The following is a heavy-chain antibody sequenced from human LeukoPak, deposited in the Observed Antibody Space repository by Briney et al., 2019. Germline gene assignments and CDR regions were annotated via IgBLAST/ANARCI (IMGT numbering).Heavy chain of an antibody. D-gene: IGHD6-19*01. CDR3: AREYGSGWYDY. V-gene: IGHV3-21*01. Sequence: GGSLRLSCAASGFTFSSYIMNWVRQAPGKGLEWVSSISSSSSYIYYADSVKGRFTISGDNAKNSLYLQMNSLTVEDTAVYYCAREYGSGWYDYWGQGTLITVSS. CDR1: GFTFSSYI. J-gene: IGHJ4*02. CDR2: ISSSSSYI.